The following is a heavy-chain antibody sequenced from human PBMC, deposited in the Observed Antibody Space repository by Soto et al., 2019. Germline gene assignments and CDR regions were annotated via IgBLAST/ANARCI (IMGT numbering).Heavy chain of an antibody. CDR2: ISYDGSNK. Sequence: QVQLVESGGGVVQPGRSLRLSCAASGFTFSSYGMHWVRQAPGKGLEWVAVISYDGSNKYYADSVKGRFTISRDNSKNTLYLQMNSLRAEDTAVYYCAKDLFSVRVYAMSRETDWGQGTLVTVSS. CDR1: GFTFSSYG. J-gene: IGHJ4*02. D-gene: IGHD2-8*01. V-gene: IGHV3-30*18. CDR3: AKDLFSVRVYAMSRETD.